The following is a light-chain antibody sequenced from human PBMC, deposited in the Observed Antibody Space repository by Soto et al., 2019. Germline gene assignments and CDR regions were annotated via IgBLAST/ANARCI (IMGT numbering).Light chain of an antibody. Sequence: EIVLTQSPDTLSLSPGERVTLSCRASQRMTNNFLAWFQQTPGLAPRLLIHGASTRASSVPDRFTGGGSGTDFVLTISRVEPDDFAVYYCQQYGRSPFTFGQGTKLQIK. CDR1: QRMTNNF. J-gene: IGKJ2*01. CDR2: GAS. V-gene: IGKV3-20*01. CDR3: QQYGRSPFT.